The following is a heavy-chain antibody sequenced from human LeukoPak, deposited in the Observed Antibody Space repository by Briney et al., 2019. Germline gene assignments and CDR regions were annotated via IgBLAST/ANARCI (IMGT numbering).Heavy chain of an antibody. CDR3: ARDQYYYDSSGYSDY. J-gene: IGHJ4*02. D-gene: IGHD3-22*01. Sequence: ETLSLTCAVYGGSFSGYYWSWIRQAPGKGLEWVANIKQDGSEKYYVDSVKGRFTISRDNAKNSLYPQMNSLRAEDTAVYYCARDQYYYDSSGYSDYWGQGTLVTVSS. V-gene: IGHV3-7*01. CDR1: GGSFSGYY. CDR2: IKQDGSEK.